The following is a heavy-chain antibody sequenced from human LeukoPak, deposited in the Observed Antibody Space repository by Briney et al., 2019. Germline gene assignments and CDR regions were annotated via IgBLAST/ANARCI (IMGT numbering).Heavy chain of an antibody. CDR2: MKPNSGNT. V-gene: IGHV1-8*01. CDR1: GYTFTSYA. Sequence: ASVNVSCTASGYTFTSYAINWVRQATGQGLEWMVWMKPNSGNTGYAQKFQGRVTMTRNTSISTAYMELSSLRSEDTAVYYCARDSSSWYGRYYYYYVMDVWGQGTTVTVSS. CDR3: ARDSSSWYGRYYYYYVMDV. D-gene: IGHD6-13*01. J-gene: IGHJ6*02.